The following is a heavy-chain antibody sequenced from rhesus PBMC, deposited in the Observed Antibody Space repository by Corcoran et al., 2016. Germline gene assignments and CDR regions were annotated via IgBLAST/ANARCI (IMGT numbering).Heavy chain of an antibody. CDR3: TRALPYSSGWYDFDY. CDR1: GFTFSSYE. Sequence: DVQLVESGGGLVKPGGSLRLSCVASGFTFSSYEMHWVRQAPGKGLGWVSVISESVGTIYYADSGKGLFTISNDNANDSLFLQMNSLRAEDTAVYYCTRALPYSSGWYDFDYWGQGVLVTVSS. D-gene: IGHD6-31*01. V-gene: IGHV3-100*02. J-gene: IGHJ4*01. CDR2: ISESVGTI.